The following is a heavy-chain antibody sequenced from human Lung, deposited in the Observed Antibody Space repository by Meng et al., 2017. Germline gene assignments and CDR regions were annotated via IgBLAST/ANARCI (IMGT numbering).Heavy chain of an antibody. V-gene: IGHV1-46*01. CDR1: GHTFTDFF. CDR3: AREKSPGHFDY. J-gene: IGHJ4*02. Sequence: QVQLVQSGPEVMKSGASLMMSCRTSGHTFTDFFLHWVRQAPGQGLEWLGTINCYTSGTAYARKFQGRITLTRDTSTTTVYMDLGSLGSDDTAFYYCAREKSPGHFDYFGQGILVTVSS. CDR2: INCYTSGT.